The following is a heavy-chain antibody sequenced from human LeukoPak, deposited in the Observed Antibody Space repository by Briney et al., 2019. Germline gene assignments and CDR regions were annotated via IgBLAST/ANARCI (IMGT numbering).Heavy chain of an antibody. D-gene: IGHD3-10*01. Sequence: GGSLRLSCAASGFTFSSYAMHWVRQAPGKGLEWVAVMSFGGSYQYYADSVKGRFTISRDNSKNSLYLQMNSLRTEDTAVYYCARDLLLWFGEDFDYWGQGTLVTVSS. CDR2: MSFGGSYQ. CDR1: GFTFSSYA. V-gene: IGHV3-30*04. J-gene: IGHJ4*02. CDR3: ARDLLLWFGEDFDY.